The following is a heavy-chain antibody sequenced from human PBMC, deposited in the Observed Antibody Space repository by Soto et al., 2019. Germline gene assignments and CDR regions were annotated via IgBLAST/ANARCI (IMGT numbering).Heavy chain of an antibody. CDR3: AKDRLGGNFDY. CDR1: GFTFNNYA. Sequence: EVQVLDSGGGLVQPGGSLRLSCAASGFTFNNYAMNWVRQAPGKGLEWVATISGTGGSTYYADSVKGRFTISRDNSKNTLYLQMNSLRVEDTAVYYCAKDRLGGNFDYWGQGTQVTVS. CDR2: ISGTGGST. J-gene: IGHJ4*02. V-gene: IGHV3-23*01.